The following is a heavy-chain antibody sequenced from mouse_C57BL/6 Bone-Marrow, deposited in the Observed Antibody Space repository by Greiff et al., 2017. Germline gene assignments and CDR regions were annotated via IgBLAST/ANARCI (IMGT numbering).Heavy chain of an antibody. V-gene: IGHV2-2*01. D-gene: IGHD6-2*01. Sequence: VMLVESGPGLVQPSQSLSITCTVSGFSLTSYGVHWVRQSPGKGLEWLGVIWSGGSTDYNAAFISRLSISKDNSKSQVFFKMNSLQADDTAIYYCARKDCNYYAMDYWGQGTSVTVSS. CDR2: IWSGGST. CDR1: GFSLTSYG. CDR3: ARKDCNYYAMDY. J-gene: IGHJ4*01.